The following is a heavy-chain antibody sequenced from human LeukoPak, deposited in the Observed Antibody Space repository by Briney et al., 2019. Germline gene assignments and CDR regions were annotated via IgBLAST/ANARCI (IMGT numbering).Heavy chain of an antibody. D-gene: IGHD3-22*01. CDR1: GFTFSDYY. CDR3: ARDPPPYYYDSSGSNPTDY. CDR2: ISSSGSTI. Sequence: GGSLRLSCAASGFTFSDYYMSWIRQAPGKGLEWVSYISSSGSTIYYADSVKGRFTISGDNAKNSLYLQMNSLRAEDTAVYYCARDPPPYYYDSSGSNPTDYWGQGTLVTVSS. V-gene: IGHV3-11*01. J-gene: IGHJ4*02.